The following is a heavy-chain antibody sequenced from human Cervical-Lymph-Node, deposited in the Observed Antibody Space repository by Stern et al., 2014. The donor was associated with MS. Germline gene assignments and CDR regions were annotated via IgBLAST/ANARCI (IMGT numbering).Heavy chain of an antibody. CDR1: GFTFSAYA. D-gene: IGHD4-23*01. V-gene: IGHV3-30*04. CDR3: AKRGGNLLHYFDW. Sequence: VQLEESGGGVVQPGRSLRLSCAASGFTFSAYAMHWVRQAPGKGLEWVASVSADGSVNHYTDSVKGRLTISRDNSKYTLYLEVNSLITEDTAVYYCAKRGGNLLHYFDWWGQGALVTVSS. J-gene: IGHJ4*02. CDR2: VSADGSVN.